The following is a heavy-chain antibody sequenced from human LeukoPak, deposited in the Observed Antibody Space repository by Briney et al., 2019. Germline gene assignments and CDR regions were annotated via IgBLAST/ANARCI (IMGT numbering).Heavy chain of an antibody. J-gene: IGHJ4*02. CDR1: GFTFSSYA. CDR2: IIPIFGTA. CDR3: ARDPAPMTTVVTPGLYFDY. V-gene: IGHV1-69*01. Sequence: GGSLRLSCAASGFTFSSYAISWVRQAPGQGLEWVGGIIPIFGTANYAQKFQGRVTITADESTSTAYMELSSLRSEDTAVYYCARDPAPMTTVVTPGLYFDYWGQGTLVTVSS. D-gene: IGHD4-23*01.